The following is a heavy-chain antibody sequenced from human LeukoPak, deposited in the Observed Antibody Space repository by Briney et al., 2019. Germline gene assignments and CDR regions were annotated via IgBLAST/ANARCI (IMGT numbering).Heavy chain of an antibody. CDR2: IIPIFCTA. D-gene: IGHD5-18*01. CDR1: GGTFISYV. J-gene: IGHJ6*03. V-gene: IGHV1-69*06. CDR3: ASRGPKVDTAMAYYYMDV. Sequence: ASVKVSCKASGGTFISYVINWVRQAPGQGLEWMGGIIPIFCTANYAQKFQGRVTITADKSTSTAYMELSSLRSEDTAVYYCASRGPKVDTAMAYYYMDVGGKGTTVTVSS.